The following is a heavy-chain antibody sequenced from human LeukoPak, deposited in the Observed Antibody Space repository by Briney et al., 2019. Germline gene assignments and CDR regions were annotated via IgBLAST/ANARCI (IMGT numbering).Heavy chain of an antibody. J-gene: IGHJ4*02. V-gene: IGHV3-30*03. CDR2: ISYDGSNK. D-gene: IGHD2-15*01. CDR3: ARKSLGYCSGGSCYSAYYFDY. CDR1: GFTFSSYG. Sequence: PGRSLRLSCAASGFTFSSYGMHWVRQAPGKGLEWVAVISYDGSNKYYADSVKGRFTISRDNSKNTLYLQMNSLRAEDTAVYYCARKSLGYCSGGSCYSAYYFDYWGQGTLVTVSS.